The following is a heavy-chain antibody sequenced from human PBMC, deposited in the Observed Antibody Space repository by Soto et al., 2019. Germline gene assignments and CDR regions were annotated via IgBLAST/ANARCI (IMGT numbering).Heavy chain of an antibody. Sequence: SETLSLTCSVSGGSLSGFPWSWIRQPPGKGLEWVGYIYHTGRSNYNPSLKSRLTISLDLSRNQFSLQLTSVTAADTALYYCARVSNEYGGNGAFDYWGPGTLVTVSS. D-gene: IGHD4-17*01. V-gene: IGHV4-59*01. CDR1: GGSLSGFP. CDR2: IYHTGRS. J-gene: IGHJ4*02. CDR3: ARVSNEYGGNGAFDY.